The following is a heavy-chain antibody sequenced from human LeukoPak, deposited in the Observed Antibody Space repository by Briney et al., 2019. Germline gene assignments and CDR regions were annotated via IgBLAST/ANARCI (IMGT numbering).Heavy chain of an antibody. CDR3: ASELVRGVITSAAFDI. V-gene: IGHV3-66*01. CDR2: IYSGGST. D-gene: IGHD3-10*01. J-gene: IGHJ3*02. Sequence: GGSLRLSCAASGFTVSSNYMSWVRQAPGKGLEWVSVIYSGGSTYYADSVKGRFTISRDNSKNTLYLQMNSLRAGDTAVYYCASELVRGVITSAAFDIWGQGTMVTVSS. CDR1: GFTVSSNY.